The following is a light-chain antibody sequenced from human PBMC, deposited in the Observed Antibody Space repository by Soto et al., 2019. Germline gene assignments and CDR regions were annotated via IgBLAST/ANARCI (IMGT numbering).Light chain of an antibody. CDR3: VLFMGSGISV. CDR1: SGSVSTSYY. J-gene: IGLJ2*01. CDR2: STN. V-gene: IGLV8-61*01. Sequence: QTVVTQEPSFSVSPGGTVTLTCGLSSGSVSTSYYPSWYQQTPGQSPRTLIHSTNTPSSGVPDRFSGSILGNKAALTITGAQAEDESDYNCVLFMGSGISVFGGGTKLTVL.